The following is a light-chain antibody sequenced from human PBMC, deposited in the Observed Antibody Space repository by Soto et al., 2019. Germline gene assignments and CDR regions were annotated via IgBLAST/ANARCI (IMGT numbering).Light chain of an antibody. V-gene: IGKV4-1*01. CDR3: QQYYHYPLT. CDR1: QSVLYSSNNKNY. CDR2: WAS. Sequence: DIVMTQSPDSLAVSLGERATINCKSSQSVLYSSNNKNYLAWYQQKPGQTPKLLIYWASTRESGVPDRFSGSGSGTDFTLTISSLQAEDVAVYYCQQYYHYPLTFGQGTRLEIK. J-gene: IGKJ5*01.